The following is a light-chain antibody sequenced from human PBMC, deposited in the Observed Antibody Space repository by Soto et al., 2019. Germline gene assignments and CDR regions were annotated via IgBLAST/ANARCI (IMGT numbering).Light chain of an antibody. CDR2: NDS. CDR3: YSAAGINLVV. V-gene: IGLV3-27*01. J-gene: IGLJ2*01. CDR1: VLVKKY. Sequence: SYELTQPSSVSVSPGQTARITCSGDVLVKKYARWFQQKPGQAPVLLIYNDSERPSGIPERFSGSTSGSTVTLTISGAQVEDEADYYCYSAAGINLVVFGGGTKLTVL.